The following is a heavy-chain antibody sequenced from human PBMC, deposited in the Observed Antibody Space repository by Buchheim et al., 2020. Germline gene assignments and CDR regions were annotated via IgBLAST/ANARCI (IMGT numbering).Heavy chain of an antibody. D-gene: IGHD3-10*01. CDR1: GFPFSIYW. J-gene: IGHJ4*02. CDR2: INREGTTT. Sequence: EVQLVESGGGLVQPGGSLRLSCSAPGFPFSIYWLHWVRQAPGKGLAWVSHINREGTTTHYADSVRGRFTLSRDNGKNTLYLQMNNLRAEDTAVYYCVRDMYGSGDYWGQGTL. CDR3: VRDMYGSGDY. V-gene: IGHV3-74*01.